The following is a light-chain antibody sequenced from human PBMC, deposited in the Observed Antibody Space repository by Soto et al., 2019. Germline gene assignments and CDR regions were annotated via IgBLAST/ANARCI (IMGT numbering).Light chain of an antibody. J-gene: IGLJ1*01. CDR3: CSFAGSSTYV. CDR2: EGT. Sequence: QSALTQPASVSGSPGQSITIYCTGTSRDVGSYNLVSWYQQHPGNAPKLIIYEGTKRPSGVSYRFSGSKSGNTASLTISGLQEEDEGDYHCCSFAGSSTYVFGTGTKLTVL. V-gene: IGLV2-23*01. CDR1: SRDVGSYNL.